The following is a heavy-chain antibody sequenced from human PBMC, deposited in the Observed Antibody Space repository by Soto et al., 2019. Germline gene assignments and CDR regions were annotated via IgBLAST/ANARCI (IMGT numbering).Heavy chain of an antibody. CDR3: AKDFGVTTSYYYGMDV. J-gene: IGHJ6*02. CDR2: ISYDGSNK. Sequence: GGSLRLSCAASGFTFSSYGMHLVRQAPGKGLEWVAVISYDGSNKYYADSVKGRFTISRDNSKNTLYLQMNSLRAEDTAVYYCAKDFGVTTSYYYGMDVWGQGTMVTVSS. CDR1: GFTFSSYG. D-gene: IGHD4-17*01. V-gene: IGHV3-30*18.